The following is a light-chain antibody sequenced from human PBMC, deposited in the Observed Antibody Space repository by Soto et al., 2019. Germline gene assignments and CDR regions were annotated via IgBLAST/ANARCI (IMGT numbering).Light chain of an antibody. CDR2: AAS. CDR1: QSISSY. J-gene: IGKJ5*01. Sequence: DMQITHSPSFLSAYVVHRVTITCRASQSISSYLNWYQQKPGKAPKLLIYAASSLQSGVPSRFSGSGSGTDFTLTISSLQPEDFATYYCQQSYSTPYTFGQGTRLENK. V-gene: IGKV1-39*01. CDR3: QQSYSTPYT.